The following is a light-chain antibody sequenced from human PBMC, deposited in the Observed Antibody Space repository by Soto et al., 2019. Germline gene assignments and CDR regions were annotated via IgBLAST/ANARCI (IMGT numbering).Light chain of an antibody. J-gene: IGKJ5*01. CDR2: DAS. Sequence: EILLTPSPSALSLSPEARATLSSRARQSVSSYLAWYQQKPGQAPRLLIYDASNRATGIPARFSGSGSGTGSTLTISSLEPEDFAVYYCQQRSNWPPSGTFGQGTRLEI. CDR3: QQRSNWPPSGT. V-gene: IGKV3-11*01. CDR1: QSVSSY.